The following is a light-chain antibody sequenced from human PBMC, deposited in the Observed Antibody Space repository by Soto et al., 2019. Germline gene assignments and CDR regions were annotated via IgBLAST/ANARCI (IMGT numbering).Light chain of an antibody. CDR2: DSS. Sequence: EIVMTQSPGTLSVSPGERATLSCRASQSVSSNLAWYQQKPGRAPRLLIYDSSTRATGIPAKFSGSGSGTEFTLTISSLQSEDFAVYYCQHYHGWPLRAFGQGTKVEIK. CDR3: QHYHGWPLRA. J-gene: IGKJ1*01. CDR1: QSVSSN. V-gene: IGKV3-15*01.